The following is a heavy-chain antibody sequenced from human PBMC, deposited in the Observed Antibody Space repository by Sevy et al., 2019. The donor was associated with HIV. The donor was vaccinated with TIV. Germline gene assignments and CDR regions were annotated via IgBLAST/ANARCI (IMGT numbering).Heavy chain of an antibody. CDR3: ATTREYYSDNSGYLDY. J-gene: IGHJ4*02. Sequence: ASVKVSCKVSGYTLTQLSMHWVRQTPGKGLEWMARFDPEDGTTIYAQKFQGRVTMTEDTSTDTAYLELSSLRSEDTPVYHSATTREYYSDNSGYLDYWGRGTLVTVSS. CDR2: FDPEDGTT. V-gene: IGHV1-24*01. D-gene: IGHD3-22*01. CDR1: GYTLTQLS.